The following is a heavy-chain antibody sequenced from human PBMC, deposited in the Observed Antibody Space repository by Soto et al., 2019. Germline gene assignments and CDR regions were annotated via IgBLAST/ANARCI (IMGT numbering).Heavy chain of an antibody. J-gene: IGHJ3*02. CDR1: GGSISSSSYY. CDR3: ARHAYYDILTGHNDAFDI. Sequence: PSETLSLTCTVSGGSISSSSYYWGWIRQPPGKGLEWIGSIYYSGSTYYNPSLKSRVTISVDTSKNQFSLKLSSVTAADTAVYYCARHAYYDILTGHNDAFDIWGQGTMVTVSS. V-gene: IGHV4-39*01. CDR2: IYYSGST. D-gene: IGHD3-9*01.